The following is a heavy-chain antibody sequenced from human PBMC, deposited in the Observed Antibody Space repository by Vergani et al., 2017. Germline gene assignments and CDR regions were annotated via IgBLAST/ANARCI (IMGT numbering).Heavy chain of an antibody. Sequence: EVHLLESGGGLIQPGGSLRISCAASGFTFDNSAMTWVRQAPGEGLQWVSGISGSGSRKFYEDSLKGRVTTSRYNSRNTLFLEINSLRTEDTATYFCAKGLGITLTAVGGFLDSWGPGPLVLVSS. CDR3: AKGLGITLTAVGGFLDS. CDR1: GFTFDNSA. V-gene: IGHV3-23*01. CDR2: ISGSGSRK. J-gene: IGHJ4*02. D-gene: IGHD3-16*01.